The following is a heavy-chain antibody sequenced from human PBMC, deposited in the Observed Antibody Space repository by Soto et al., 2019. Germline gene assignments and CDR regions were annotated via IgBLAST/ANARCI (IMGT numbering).Heavy chain of an antibody. V-gene: IGHV1-69*13. CDR2: IIPIFGTA. Sequence: ASVKVSCKASGGTFSSNTISWVRQAPGQGLEWMGGIIPIFGTANYAQKFQGRVTITADESTSTAYMELNRLRSEDTAVYYCARQFHYDSSGYYYAYWGQGTLVTVSS. CDR3: ARQFHYDSSGYYYAY. J-gene: IGHJ4*02. D-gene: IGHD3-22*01. CDR1: GGTFSSNT.